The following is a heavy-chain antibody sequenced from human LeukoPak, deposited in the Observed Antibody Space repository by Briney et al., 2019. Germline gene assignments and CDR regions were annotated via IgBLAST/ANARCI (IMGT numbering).Heavy chain of an antibody. D-gene: IGHD3-3*01. J-gene: IGHJ6*03. Sequence: ASVKVSCKASGYTFTSYYMHWVRQAPGQGLEWMGIINPSGGSTSYAQKFQGRVTITADESTSTAYMELSSLRSEDTAVYYCARDSNYDFWSGSYYMDVWGKGTTVTVSS. CDR1: GYTFTSYY. V-gene: IGHV1-46*01. CDR2: INPSGGST. CDR3: ARDSNYDFWSGSYYMDV.